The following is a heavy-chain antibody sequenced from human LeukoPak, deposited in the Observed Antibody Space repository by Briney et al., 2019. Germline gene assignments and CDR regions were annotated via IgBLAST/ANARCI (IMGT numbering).Heavy chain of an antibody. V-gene: IGHV1-18*04. D-gene: IGHD6-19*01. J-gene: IGHJ4*02. Sequence: AASVKVSCKASGYTFSNYGISWVRQAPGLGLEWMGWTSYNGNTNYAQKFQDRVTMTTDTSMATAYMELRSLESDDTAVYYCARHSGSGWQALGYWGQGTLVTVSS. CDR1: GYTFSNYG. CDR3: ARHSGSGWQALGY. CDR2: TSYNGNT.